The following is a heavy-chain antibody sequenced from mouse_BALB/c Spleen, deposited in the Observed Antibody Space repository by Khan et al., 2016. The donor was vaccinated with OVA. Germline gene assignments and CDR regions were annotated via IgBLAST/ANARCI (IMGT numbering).Heavy chain of an antibody. V-gene: IGHV5-6*01. Sequence: EVELVESGGDLVKSGGSLKLSCAASGFTFSPYSMSWVRQTPDKRLEWVATISSDGDYTYYPDSVKGRFNISRDNAKNALYLQMFSLKSEDTAMYYCSTNLTGSLAYWGQGTLVTVSA. D-gene: IGHD4-1*01. J-gene: IGHJ3*01. CDR1: GFTFSPYS. CDR2: ISSDGDYT. CDR3: STNLTGSLAY.